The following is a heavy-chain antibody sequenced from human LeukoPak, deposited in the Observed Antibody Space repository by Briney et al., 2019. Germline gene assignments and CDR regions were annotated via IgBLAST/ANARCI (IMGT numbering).Heavy chain of an antibody. CDR2: ISSNGGST. J-gene: IGHJ3*02. V-gene: IGHV3-64*01. CDR3: ARDLRGVGATRNDAFDI. CDR1: GFTFSSYA. D-gene: IGHD1-26*01. Sequence: GGSLRLSCVASGFTFSSYAMHWVRQAPGKGLEYVSAISSNGGSTYYANSVKGRFTISRDNSKNTLYLQMGSLRAEDMAVYYCARDLRGVGATRNDAFDIWGQGTMVTVSS.